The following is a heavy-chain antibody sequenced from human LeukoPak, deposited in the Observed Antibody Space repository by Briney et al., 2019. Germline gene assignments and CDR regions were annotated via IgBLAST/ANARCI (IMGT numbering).Heavy chain of an antibody. D-gene: IGHD3-3*01. CDR2: IYHSGSS. J-gene: IGHJ3*02. V-gene: IGHV4-38-2*02. CDR3: ARDLNYDSIGDDAFDI. CDR1: GYSISGGFY. Sequence: PSETLSLTCTVSGYSISGGFYWDWIRQPPGKGLEWIGSIYHSGSSYYNPSLKSRVTISVDKSKNQFSLKLSSVTAADTAVYHCARDLNYDSIGDDAFDIWGQGTMVTVSS.